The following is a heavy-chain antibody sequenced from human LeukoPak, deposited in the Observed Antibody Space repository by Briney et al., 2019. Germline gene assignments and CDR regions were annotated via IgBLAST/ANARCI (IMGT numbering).Heavy chain of an antibody. CDR3: ARVSRDGYYLFDY. Sequence: GASVKVSCKASGYIIATYYIDWVRQAPGQGLEWMGRINPSGGGTNYARQFQDRVTMTSDTFTTTVYMELSSLRSEDTAVYFCARVSRDGYYLFDYWGQGTLVTVSS. J-gene: IGHJ4*02. D-gene: IGHD5-24*01. CDR1: GYIIATYY. V-gene: IGHV1-46*01. CDR2: INPSGGGT.